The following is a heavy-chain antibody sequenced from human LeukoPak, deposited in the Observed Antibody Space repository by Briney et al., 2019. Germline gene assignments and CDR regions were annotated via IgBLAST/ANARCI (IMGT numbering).Heavy chain of an antibody. CDR2: IIPIFGTA. J-gene: IGHJ3*02. V-gene: IGHV1-69*01. D-gene: IGHD3-10*01. Sequence: GGSLRLSCAASGGTFSSYAISWVRQAPGQGLEWMGGIIPIFGTANYAQKFQGRVTITADESTSTAYMELSSLRSEDTAVYYCARFREVRAFDIWGQGTMVTVSS. CDR1: GGTFSSYA. CDR3: ARFREVRAFDI.